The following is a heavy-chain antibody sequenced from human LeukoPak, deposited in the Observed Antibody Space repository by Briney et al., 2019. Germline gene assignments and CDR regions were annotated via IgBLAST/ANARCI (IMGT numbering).Heavy chain of an antibody. CDR3: AKDSSFLGAAAGTLSRYFDY. CDR1: GFTFRSYG. D-gene: IGHD6-13*01. Sequence: GGSLRLSCAASGFTFRSYGMHWVRQAPGKGLEWVAVISYDGSNKYYADSVKGRFTISRDNSKNTLYLQMNSLRAEDTAVYYCAKDSSFLGAAAGTLSRYFDYWGQGTMVTVSS. J-gene: IGHJ4*03. CDR2: ISYDGSNK. V-gene: IGHV3-30*18.